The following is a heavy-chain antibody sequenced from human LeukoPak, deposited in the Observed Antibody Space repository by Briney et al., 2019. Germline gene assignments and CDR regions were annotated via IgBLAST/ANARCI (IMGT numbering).Heavy chain of an antibody. CDR2: FDPEDGET. Sequence: ASVKVSCKVPGYTLTELSMHWVRQAPGKGLEWLGGFDPEDGETIYAQKFQGRVTMTEDTSTDTAYMELSSLRSEDTAVYYCATDLRGSIWFGELLPFDYWGQGTLVTVSS. V-gene: IGHV1-24*01. CDR1: GYTLTELS. J-gene: IGHJ4*02. D-gene: IGHD3-10*01. CDR3: ATDLRGSIWFGELLPFDY.